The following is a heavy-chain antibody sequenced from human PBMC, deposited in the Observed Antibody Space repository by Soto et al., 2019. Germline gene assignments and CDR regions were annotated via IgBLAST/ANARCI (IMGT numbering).Heavy chain of an antibody. J-gene: IGHJ3*02. CDR2: ISGSGGST. Sequence: GGSLRLSCAASGFTFSSYAMSWVRQAPGKGLEWVSAISGSGGSTYYADSVKGRFTISRDDSKNTLYLQMNSLRAEDTAVYYCARHRSYFDWPHDAFAIWGQGTMVTVSS. CDR1: GFTFSSYA. D-gene: IGHD3-9*01. CDR3: ARHRSYFDWPHDAFAI. V-gene: IGHV3-23*01.